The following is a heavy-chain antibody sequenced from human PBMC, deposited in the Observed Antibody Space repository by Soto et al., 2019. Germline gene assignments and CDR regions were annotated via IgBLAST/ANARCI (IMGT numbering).Heavy chain of an antibody. J-gene: IGHJ4*02. D-gene: IGHD5-18*01. CDR1: GGSITSYY. CDR2: IYYSGST. V-gene: IGHV4-59*01. Sequence: SETLSLTCTVSGGSITSYYWSWTRQPPGKGLEWIGYIYYSGSTNYNPSLKSRVTISVDTSKNQFSLKLSSVTAADTAVYYCARTLYSYGPRFDYWGQGTLVT. CDR3: ARTLYSYGPRFDY.